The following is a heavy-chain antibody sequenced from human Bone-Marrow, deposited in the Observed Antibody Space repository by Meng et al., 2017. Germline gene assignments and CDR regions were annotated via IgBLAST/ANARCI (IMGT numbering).Heavy chain of an antibody. D-gene: IGHD1-26*01. CDR3: ASLPLSFPFDY. CDR2: IYYSGST. V-gene: IGHV4-39*07. CDR1: GGSISSSSYY. Sequence: SETLSLTCTVSGGSISSSSYYWGWIRQPPGKGLEWIGSIYYSGSTYYNPSLKSRVTISVDTSKNQFSLKLSSVTAADTAVYYCASLPLSFPFDYWGQGTLVTVS. J-gene: IGHJ4*02.